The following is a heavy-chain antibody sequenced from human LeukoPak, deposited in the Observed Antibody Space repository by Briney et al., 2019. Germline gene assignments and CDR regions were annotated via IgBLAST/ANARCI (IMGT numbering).Heavy chain of an antibody. J-gene: IGHJ4*02. D-gene: IGHD2-21*02. CDR2: INPHSGGT. Sequence: ASVKVSFKASGFTFSGHYIHWVRQAPGQGLEWMGYINPHSGGTSSPQKFQGRLTMTTDTSISAVYMELSSLTSDDTAMYYCVREGNELLSKNFDYWGQGTLVTVSS. V-gene: IGHV1-2*02. CDR1: GFTFSGHY. CDR3: VREGNELLSKNFDY.